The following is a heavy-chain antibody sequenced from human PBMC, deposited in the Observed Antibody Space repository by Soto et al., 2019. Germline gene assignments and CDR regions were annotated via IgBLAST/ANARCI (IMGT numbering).Heavy chain of an antibody. Sequence: PSETLSLTCTVSGGSVSSGSYYWSWIRQPPGKGLEWIGYIYYSGSTNYNPSLKSRVTISVDTSMNQFSLNLSSVTAADTAVYYCARAARMVAHDILYYFDYWGQGTLVTVSS. V-gene: IGHV4-61*01. CDR1: GGSVSSGSYY. CDR3: ARAARMVAHDILYYFDY. CDR2: IYYSGST. J-gene: IGHJ4*02. D-gene: IGHD3-9*01.